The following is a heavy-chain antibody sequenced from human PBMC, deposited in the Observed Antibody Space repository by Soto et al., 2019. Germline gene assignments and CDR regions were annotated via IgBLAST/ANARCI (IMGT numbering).Heavy chain of an antibody. CDR2: IYYSGST. V-gene: IGHV4-59*01. CDR3: ARRYSGSHPDPTSYYYYYYGMDV. D-gene: IGHD1-26*01. Sequence: QVQLQELGPGLVKPSETLSLTCTVSGGSISSYYWSWIRQPPGKGLEWIGYIYYSGSTNYNPSLKRRVTISVDTSKNQFSLKLSSVTAADTAVYYCARRYSGSHPDPTSYYYYYYGMDVWGQGTTVTVSS. J-gene: IGHJ6*02. CDR1: GGSISSYY.